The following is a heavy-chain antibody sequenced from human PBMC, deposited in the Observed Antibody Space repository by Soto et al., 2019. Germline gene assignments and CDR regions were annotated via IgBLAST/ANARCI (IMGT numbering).Heavy chain of an antibody. CDR3: ARPEYYDSSGYNPGDAFDI. Sequence: GESLKISCKGSGYSFTSYWIGWVRQMPGKGLEWMGIIYPGDSDTRYSPSFQGQVTISADKSISTAYLQWSSLKASDTAMYYCARPEYYDSSGYNPGDAFDIWGQGTMVTVSS. D-gene: IGHD3-22*01. CDR2: IYPGDSDT. CDR1: GYSFTSYW. V-gene: IGHV5-51*01. J-gene: IGHJ3*02.